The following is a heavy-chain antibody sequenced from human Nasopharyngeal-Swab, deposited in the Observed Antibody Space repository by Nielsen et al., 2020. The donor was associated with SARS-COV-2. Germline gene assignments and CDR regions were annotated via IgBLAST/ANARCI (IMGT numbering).Heavy chain of an antibody. CDR1: GFTFSGYW. CDR3: VRLSIAAAGVDF. Sequence: GESLKISCAASGFTFSGYWMSWVRQAPGKGLEWVANIKQDGSETYYVDSVKGRFTISRDSAKNSLYLQMNSLRAEDTAVFYCVRLSIAAAGVDFWGQGTLVTVSS. D-gene: IGHD6-13*01. CDR2: IKQDGSET. J-gene: IGHJ4*02. V-gene: IGHV3-7*01.